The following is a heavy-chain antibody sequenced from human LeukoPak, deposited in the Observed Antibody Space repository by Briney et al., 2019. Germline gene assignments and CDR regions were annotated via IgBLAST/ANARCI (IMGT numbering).Heavy chain of an antibody. D-gene: IGHD3-22*01. J-gene: IGHJ3*02. V-gene: IGHV3-21*01. CDR1: GFTFSSYS. Sequence: GGSLRLSCAASGFTFSSYSMNWVRQAPGKGLEWVSSISSSISYIYYADSVKGRFTISRDNAKNSLYLQMNSLRAEDTAVYYCARARGRDYYDSSGYWSHDAFDIWGQGTMVTVSS. CDR3: ARARGRDYYDSSGYWSHDAFDI. CDR2: ISSSISYI.